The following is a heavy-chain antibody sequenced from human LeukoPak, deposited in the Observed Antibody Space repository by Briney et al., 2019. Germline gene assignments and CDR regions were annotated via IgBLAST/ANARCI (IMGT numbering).Heavy chain of an antibody. J-gene: IGHJ4*02. CDR1: GGTFSSYA. D-gene: IGHD1-26*01. Sequence: GASVKVSCKASGGTFSSYAISWVRQAPGQGLEWMGGIIPIFGTANYAQKFQSRVTITADESTSRAYMELSSLRSEDTAVYYCARHGATYYFDYWGQGTLVTVSS. V-gene: IGHV1-69*13. CDR3: ARHGATYYFDY. CDR2: IIPIFGTA.